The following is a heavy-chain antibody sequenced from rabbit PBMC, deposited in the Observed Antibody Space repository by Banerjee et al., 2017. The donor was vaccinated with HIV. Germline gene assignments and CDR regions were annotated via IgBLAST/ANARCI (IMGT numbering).Heavy chain of an antibody. CDR3: ARDLAGVIGWNFNL. Sequence: QEQLEESGGDLVKPEGSLTLTCTASGFSFRNKYVMCWVRQAPGKGLEWIACINTSSGSTVYATWAKGRFTISKTSSTVDLKMTSLTAADTATYFCARDLAGVIGWNFNLWGPGTLVTVS. D-gene: IGHD4-1*01. CDR1: GFSFRNKYV. V-gene: IGHV1S45*01. CDR2: INTSSGST. J-gene: IGHJ4*01.